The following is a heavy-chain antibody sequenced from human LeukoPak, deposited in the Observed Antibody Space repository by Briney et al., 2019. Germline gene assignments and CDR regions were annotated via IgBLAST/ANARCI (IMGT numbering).Heavy chain of an antibody. V-gene: IGHV4-4*07. CDR2: IYTSGST. J-gene: IGHJ4*02. D-gene: IGHD5-18*01. CDR3: ARHGWYSYGLGGVFDY. Sequence: PSETLSLTCTVSGGSISSYYWSWIRQPAGKGLEWIGRIYTSGSTNYNPSLKSRVTMSVDTSKNQFSLKLNSVTAADTAVYYCARHGWYSYGLGGVFDYWGQGTLVTVSS. CDR1: GGSISSYY.